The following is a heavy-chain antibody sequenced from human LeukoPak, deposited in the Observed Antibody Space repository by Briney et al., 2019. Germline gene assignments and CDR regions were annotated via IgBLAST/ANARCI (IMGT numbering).Heavy chain of an antibody. CDR3: AKDRFSLGARGLFDY. Sequence: GGSLRLSCAASGFSFSSYTMNWVRQAPGKGLEWVSSISSSSTYIYYADSVKGRFTISRDNSKNTLYLQMNSLRAEDTAVYYCAKDRFSLGARGLFDYWGQGTLVTVSS. J-gene: IGHJ4*02. CDR2: ISSSSTYI. CDR1: GFSFSSYT. V-gene: IGHV3-21*04. D-gene: IGHD1-26*01.